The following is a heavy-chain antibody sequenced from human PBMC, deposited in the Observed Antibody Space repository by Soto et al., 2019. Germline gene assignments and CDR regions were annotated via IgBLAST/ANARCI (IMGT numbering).Heavy chain of an antibody. Sequence: SETLSLTCTVSGGSISSGDYYWSWIRQPPGKGLEWIGYIYYSGSTYYNPSLKSRVTISVDTSKNQFSLKLSSVTAADTAVYYCARDRFTWFGDTEFDYWGQGTLVTVSS. CDR2: IYYSGST. D-gene: IGHD3-10*01. J-gene: IGHJ4*02. V-gene: IGHV4-30-4*01. CDR3: ARDRFTWFGDTEFDY. CDR1: GGSISSGDYY.